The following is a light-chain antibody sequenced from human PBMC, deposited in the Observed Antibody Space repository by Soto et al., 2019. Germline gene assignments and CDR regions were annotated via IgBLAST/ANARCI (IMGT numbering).Light chain of an antibody. CDR3: MQALYTPWA. CDR2: LGS. CDR1: QSLLHSNGYNY. Sequence: DVVMTQSPLSLSVTPGEPASISCRSSQSLLHSNGYNYLDWYLQKPGQSPQLLIYLGSNRASGAPDRFGGSGSGTDFTLKISRVEAEDVGVYYCMQALYTPWAFGQGTKVEIK. V-gene: IGKV2-28*01. J-gene: IGKJ1*01.